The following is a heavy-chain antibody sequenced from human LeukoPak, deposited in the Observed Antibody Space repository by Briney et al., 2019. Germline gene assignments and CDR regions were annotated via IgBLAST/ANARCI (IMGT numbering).Heavy chain of an antibody. V-gene: IGHV3-21*01. Sequence: GGSLRLSCAASGFTFSSYSMNWVRQAPGKGLEWVSSISSSGSYIYYADSVKGRFTISRDNAKNSLYLQMNSLRAEDTAVYYCARADDYGDNRYYFDYWGQGTLVTVSS. CDR2: ISSSGSYI. J-gene: IGHJ4*02. D-gene: IGHD4-17*01. CDR3: ARADDYGDNRYYFDY. CDR1: GFTFSSYS.